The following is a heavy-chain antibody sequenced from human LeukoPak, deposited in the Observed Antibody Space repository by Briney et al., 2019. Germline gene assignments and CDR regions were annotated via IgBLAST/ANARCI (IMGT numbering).Heavy chain of an antibody. D-gene: IGHD5-18*01. Sequence: GGSLRLSCAASGFTFSSYWMSWVRQAPGKGLEWVANIKQDGSEKYYVDSVKGRFTISRDNAKNSLCLQMNSLRAEDTAVYYCARDGYSRPNYGMDVWGQGTTVTVSS. V-gene: IGHV3-7*01. CDR3: ARDGYSRPNYGMDV. CDR2: IKQDGSEK. J-gene: IGHJ6*02. CDR1: GFTFSSYW.